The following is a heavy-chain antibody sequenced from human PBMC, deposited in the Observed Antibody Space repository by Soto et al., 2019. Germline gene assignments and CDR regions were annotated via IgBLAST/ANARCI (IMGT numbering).Heavy chain of an antibody. CDR3: TRRRLVGAHNTYYYYGMDV. J-gene: IGHJ6*02. D-gene: IGHD1-26*01. CDR1: GFTFSGSA. CDR2: IRSKANSYAT. Sequence: GGSLRLSCAASGFTFSGSAMHWVRQASGKGLEWVGRIRSKANSYATAYAASVKGRFTISRDDSKNTAYLQMNSLKTEDTAVYYCTRRRLVGAHNTYYYYGMDVWGQGTTVTVSS. V-gene: IGHV3-73*01.